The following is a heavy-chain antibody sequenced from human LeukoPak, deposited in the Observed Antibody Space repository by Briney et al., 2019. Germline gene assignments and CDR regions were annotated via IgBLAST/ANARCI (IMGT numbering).Heavy chain of an antibody. CDR1: GGSFSGYY. V-gene: IGHV4-34*01. Sequence: PSETLSLTCAVYGGSFSGYYWSWIRQPPGKGLEWIGEINHSGSTNYNASLKSRVTVSADSSKNQFSLRLSSVTAADTAVYYCAPRGDIEHSYGYGKWFDPWGQGTRVTVSS. CDR2: INHSGST. CDR3: APRGDIEHSYGYGKWFDP. D-gene: IGHD5-18*01. J-gene: IGHJ5*02.